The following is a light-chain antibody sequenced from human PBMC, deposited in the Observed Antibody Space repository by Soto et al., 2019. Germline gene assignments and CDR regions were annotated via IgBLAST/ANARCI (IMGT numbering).Light chain of an antibody. J-gene: IGLJ2*01. CDR1: SGPSSYD. Sequence: QSVLTQSPSDSASLGASVKLTCTLSSGPSSYDIAWHQQQPEKGPRYLMKLDSDGSHTKGDAIPARFSGYSYGAERYLTNTSLQSEDEADYYCQTWGTGIHVVFGGWTKLTVL. CDR2: LDSDGSH. V-gene: IGLV4-69*01. CDR3: QTWGTGIHVV.